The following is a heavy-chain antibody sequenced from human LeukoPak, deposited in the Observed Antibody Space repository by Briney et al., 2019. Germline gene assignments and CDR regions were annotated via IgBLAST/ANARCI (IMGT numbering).Heavy chain of an antibody. J-gene: IGHJ6*02. CDR1: GGSISSYY. CDR2: IYYSGST. Sequence: PSETLSLTCTVSGGSISSYYWSWIRQPPGKGLEWIGYIYYSGSTNYNPSLKSRVTISVDTSKNQFSLKLSSVTAADTAVYYCARRAPYYDSSGYYQYYYYGMDVWGQGTTVTVSS. V-gene: IGHV4-59*08. CDR3: ARRAPYYDSSGYYQYYYYGMDV. D-gene: IGHD3-22*01.